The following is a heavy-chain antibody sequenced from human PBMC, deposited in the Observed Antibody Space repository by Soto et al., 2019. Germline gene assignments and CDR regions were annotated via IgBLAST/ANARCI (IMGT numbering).Heavy chain of an antibody. D-gene: IGHD5-12*01. J-gene: IGHJ4*02. CDR3: ARLWARIVATIGEYYFDY. V-gene: IGHV1-69*01. CDR1: GGTFSSYA. CDR2: IIPIFGTA. Sequence: QVQLVQSGAEVKKPGSSVKVSCKASGGTFSSYAISWVRQAPGQGLEWMGGIIPIFGTANYAPKFQGRVTITADESTSTAYMELSSLRSEDTAVYYCARLWARIVATIGEYYFDYWGQGTLVTVSS.